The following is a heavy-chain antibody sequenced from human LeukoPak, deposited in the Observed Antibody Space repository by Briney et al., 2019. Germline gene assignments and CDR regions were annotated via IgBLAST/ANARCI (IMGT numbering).Heavy chain of an antibody. J-gene: IGHJ6*02. CDR2: IWYDGSNK. Sequence: GGSLRLSCAASGFTFSSYGMHWVRQAPGEGLGWVAVIWYDGSNKYYAHSVKARFTISRDNSKNTLYLQTNSLRAEDTAVYYCARVSDGMDVWGQGTTVTVSS. D-gene: IGHD3-10*01. V-gene: IGHV3-33*01. CDR3: ARVSDGMDV. CDR1: GFTFSSYG.